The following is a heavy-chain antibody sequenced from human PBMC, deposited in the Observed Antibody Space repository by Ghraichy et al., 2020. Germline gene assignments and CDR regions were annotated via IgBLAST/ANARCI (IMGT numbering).Heavy chain of an antibody. CDR2: ISGSGGST. Sequence: GSLRLSCAASGFTFTNYAMSWVRQAPGQGLEWVSSISGSGGSTYYADSVKGRFTISRDNSKNTLYLQMNSLRAEDTAVYYCAKDDYFRSGRLDWGQGTLVTVSS. CDR3: AKDDYFRSGRLD. D-gene: IGHD2/OR15-2a*01. V-gene: IGHV3-23*01. J-gene: IGHJ4*02. CDR1: GFTFTNYA.